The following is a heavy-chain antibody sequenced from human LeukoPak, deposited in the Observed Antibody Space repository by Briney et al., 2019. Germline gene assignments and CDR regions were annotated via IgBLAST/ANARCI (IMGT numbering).Heavy chain of an antibody. CDR1: GFTFSSYS. CDR3: ARQLNGWYDADPY. D-gene: IGHD6-19*01. J-gene: IGHJ4*02. V-gene: IGHV3-21*04. Sequence: GGSLRLSCAASGFTFSSYSMNWVRQAPGKGLEWVSSISSSSTYIYYADSVKGRFTISRDNAKNSLYLQMSSLRAEDTAVYYCARQLNGWYDADPYWGQGTLVTVSS. CDR2: ISSSSTYI.